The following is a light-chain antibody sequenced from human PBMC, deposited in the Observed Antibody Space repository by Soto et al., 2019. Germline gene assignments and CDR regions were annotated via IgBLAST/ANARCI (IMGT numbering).Light chain of an antibody. V-gene: IGLV2-14*01. CDR1: SSDVGGYNY. CDR2: EVS. Sequence: QSALTQPASVSGSPGQSITISCTGTSSDVGGYNYVSWYQQHPGKAPKLMIYEVSNRPSGVSNRFSGSKSGNTASLTISWLQAEDEDDYYCRSYTSSSTRVFGGGTKLTVL. CDR3: RSYTSSSTRV. J-gene: IGLJ3*02.